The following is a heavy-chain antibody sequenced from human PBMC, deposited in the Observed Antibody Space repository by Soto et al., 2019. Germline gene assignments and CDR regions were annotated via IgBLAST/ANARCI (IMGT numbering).Heavy chain of an antibody. CDR3: ARADRPYAESAY. V-gene: IGHV3-7*04. CDR1: FSSYR. D-gene: IGHD3-3*01. J-gene: IGHJ4*02. Sequence: GGSLRLSCVASFSSYRMTWLRQAPGKGLEWVANINPDGSEQYYVDSVKGRFTISRDNTKNSLDLQMNSLRAEDTAVYYCARADRPYAESAYWGQGTLVTVSS. CDR2: INPDGSEQ.